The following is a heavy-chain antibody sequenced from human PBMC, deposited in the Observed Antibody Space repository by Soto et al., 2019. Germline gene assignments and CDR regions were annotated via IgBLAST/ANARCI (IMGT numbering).Heavy chain of an antibody. CDR2: IIPILGIA. Sequence: SVKVSCKASGGTFSSYTISWVRQAPGQGLEWMGRIIPILGIANYAQKFQGRVTITADKSTSTAYMELSSLRSEDTAVYYCARGCGGDCYHAFDIWGQGTMVTVSS. CDR3: ARGCGGDCYHAFDI. V-gene: IGHV1-69*02. J-gene: IGHJ3*02. D-gene: IGHD2-21*01. CDR1: GGTFSSYT.